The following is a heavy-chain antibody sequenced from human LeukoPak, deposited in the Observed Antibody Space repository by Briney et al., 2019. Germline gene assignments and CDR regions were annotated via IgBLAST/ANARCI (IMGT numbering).Heavy chain of an antibody. J-gene: IGHJ6*02. CDR1: GYSFTSYW. D-gene: IGHD6-19*01. Sequence: GESLKISCKGSGYSFTSYWIGWARQMPGKGLEWMGIIYPGDSDTRYSPSFQGQVTISADKSISTAYLQWSSLKASDTAMYYCARVGIAVAGTFSDYYYGMDVWGQGTTVTVSS. V-gene: IGHV5-51*01. CDR3: ARVGIAVAGTFSDYYYGMDV. CDR2: IYPGDSDT.